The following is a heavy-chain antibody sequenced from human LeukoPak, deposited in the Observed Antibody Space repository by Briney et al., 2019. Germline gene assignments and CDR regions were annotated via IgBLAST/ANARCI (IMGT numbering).Heavy chain of an antibody. CDR2: ITSSGATK. V-gene: IGHV3-48*03. Sequence: PGGSLRLSCAASGFTFSNYGMNWVRQAPGKGLEWISYITSSGATKYSADSVKGRFTISRDNAKNSLYLQMTSLRVEDTAFYYCVRESRSDWYVGYFDYWGRGTLVTVSS. J-gene: IGHJ4*02. CDR3: VRESRSDWYVGYFDY. D-gene: IGHD6-19*01. CDR1: GFTFSNYG.